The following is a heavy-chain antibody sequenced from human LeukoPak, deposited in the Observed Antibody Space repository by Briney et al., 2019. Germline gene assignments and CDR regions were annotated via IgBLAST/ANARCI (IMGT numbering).Heavy chain of an antibody. D-gene: IGHD2-8*02. Sequence: GGSLRRSCAGSGFTFTTAWMSWVRQAPGNGLEWVGRIKSKSDGGTTDYAAPVEGRFTISSDDSTDTLYLQMNSLKTEDTAVYYCIHTTFDWWEGLGSGIWGQGTMVTVSS. CDR1: GFTFTTAW. V-gene: IGHV3-15*01. CDR3: IHTTFDWWEGLGSGI. J-gene: IGHJ3*02. CDR2: IKSKSDGGTT.